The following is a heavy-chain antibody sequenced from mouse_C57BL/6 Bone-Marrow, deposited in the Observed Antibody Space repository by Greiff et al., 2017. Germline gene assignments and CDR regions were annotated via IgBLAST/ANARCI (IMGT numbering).Heavy chain of an antibody. Sequence: VQLQQPGAELVKPGASVKLSCKASGYTFTSYWMHWVKQRPGQGLEWIGMIRPNSGSTNYNEKFKSKATLTVDKSSSTAYMQLSSLTSEDSAVYYCARWGTTVVGPFAYWGQGTLVTVSA. CDR1: GYTFTSYW. J-gene: IGHJ3*01. CDR2: IRPNSGST. V-gene: IGHV1-64*01. D-gene: IGHD1-1*01. CDR3: ARWGTTVVGPFAY.